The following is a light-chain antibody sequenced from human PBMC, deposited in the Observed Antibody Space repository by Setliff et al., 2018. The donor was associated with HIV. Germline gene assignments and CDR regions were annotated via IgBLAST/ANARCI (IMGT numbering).Light chain of an antibody. CDR1: SRDVGAYNY. J-gene: IGLJ3*02. CDR2: DVN. V-gene: IGLV2-11*01. Sequence: QSALTQPRSVSGSPGQSVTISCTGTSRDVGAYNYVSWYQQHPGTAPKFMIYDVNKRPSGVPDRFSGSKSGNTASLTISGLQAEDEGDYYCCSYAGDYFWVFGGGTKGTVL. CDR3: CSYAGDYFWV.